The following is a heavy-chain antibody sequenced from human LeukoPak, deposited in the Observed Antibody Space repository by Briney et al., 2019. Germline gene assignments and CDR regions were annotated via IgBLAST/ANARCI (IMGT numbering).Heavy chain of an antibody. Sequence: AASVKVSCKASGFTFTSSAMQWVRQARGQRLEWIGWIVVGSGNTNYAQKFQERVTITRDMSTSTAYMGLSSLRSEDTAVYYCAASRGAAEYYYYGMDVWGRGTTVTVSS. J-gene: IGHJ6*02. V-gene: IGHV1-58*02. D-gene: IGHD2-15*01. CDR1: GFTFTSSA. CDR3: AASRGAAEYYYYGMDV. CDR2: IVVGSGNT.